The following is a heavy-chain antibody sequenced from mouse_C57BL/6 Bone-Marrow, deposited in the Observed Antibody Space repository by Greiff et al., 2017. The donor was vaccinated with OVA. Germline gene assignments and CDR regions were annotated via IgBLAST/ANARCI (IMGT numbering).Heavy chain of an antibody. CDR2: IDPENGDT. CDR1: GFNFKDDY. Sequence: EVQLQESGAELVRPGASVKLSCTASGFNFKDDYMHWVKERPEQGLEWIGWIDPENGDTEYASKFQGKTTITADTSSKTVYLHLSSLTSEGTTVYYCTTCRYWGQGTTLTVTS. V-gene: IGHV14-4*01. J-gene: IGHJ2*01. CDR3: TTCRY.